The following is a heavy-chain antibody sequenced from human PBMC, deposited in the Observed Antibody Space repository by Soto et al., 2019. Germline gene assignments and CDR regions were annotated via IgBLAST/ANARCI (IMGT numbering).Heavy chain of an antibody. V-gene: IGHV4-59*01. J-gene: IGHJ5*02. D-gene: IGHD3-10*01. Sequence: SETLSLTCTVSGGSISSYYWSWIRQPPGKGLEWIGYIYYSGSTNYNPSLKSRVTIPVDTSKNQFSLKLSSVTAADTAVYYCARSTRGWFDPWGQGTLVTVSS. CDR2: IYYSGST. CDR3: ARSTRGWFDP. CDR1: GGSISSYY.